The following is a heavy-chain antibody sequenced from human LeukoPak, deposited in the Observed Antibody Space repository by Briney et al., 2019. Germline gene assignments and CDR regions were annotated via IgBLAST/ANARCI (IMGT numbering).Heavy chain of an antibody. CDR3: ASVDDSSGYYHFDY. J-gene: IGHJ4*02. Sequence: GGSLRLSCAASGFTFSSYGMHWVRQAPGKGLEWVAVISYDGSNKYYADSVKGRFTISRDNSKNTLYLQMNSLRAEDTAVYYCASVDDSSGYYHFDYWGQGTLVTVSS. CDR1: GFTFSSYG. CDR2: ISYDGSNK. D-gene: IGHD3-22*01. V-gene: IGHV3-30*03.